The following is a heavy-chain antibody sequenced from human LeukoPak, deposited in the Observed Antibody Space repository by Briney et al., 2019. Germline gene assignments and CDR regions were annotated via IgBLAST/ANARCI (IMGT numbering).Heavy chain of an antibody. CDR3: ARDLGYGALDP. Sequence: PGGSLGLSCAASGFTFSSYWMNWIRQAPGKGLEWVALINPDGSQTNYVDSVKGRFTISRDNAENSLYLHMNSLRAEDTAVYYCARDLGYGALDPWGQGTLVTVSS. CDR2: INPDGSQT. CDR1: GFTFSSYW. J-gene: IGHJ5*02. D-gene: IGHD4-17*01. V-gene: IGHV3-7*01.